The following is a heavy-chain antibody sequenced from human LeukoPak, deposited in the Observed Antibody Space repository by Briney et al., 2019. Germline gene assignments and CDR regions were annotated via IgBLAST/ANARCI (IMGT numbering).Heavy chain of an antibody. D-gene: IGHD2-2*02. J-gene: IGHJ5*02. V-gene: IGHV1-8*03. CDR2: MNPNNGKT. CDR1: GYTFTGYY. Sequence: ASVTVSCMASGYTFTGYYMHWVRQAPGQGLEWMGWMNPNNGKTDYAQKFQGRVTITRNTSIRTAYMALSSLTYEDTAVCYFPRVRAAAIKNWFGPWGQGTLVTGSS. CDR3: PRVRAAAIKNWFGP.